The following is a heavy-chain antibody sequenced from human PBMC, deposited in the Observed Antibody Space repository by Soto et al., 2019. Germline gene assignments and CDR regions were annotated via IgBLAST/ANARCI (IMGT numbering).Heavy chain of an antibody. D-gene: IGHD2-15*01. V-gene: IGHV4-39*01. J-gene: IGHJ5*02. CDR2: IYYSGST. Sequence: SETLSLTCTVSGGSISRSSYSWGWIRQPPGKGLEWIGTIYYSGSTYYNPSLESRVTISVDTSKNQFSLKLSSVTAADTAVYYCATRQGGSYNWFDPWGQGTLVTV. CDR3: ATRQGGSYNWFDP. CDR1: GGSISRSSYS.